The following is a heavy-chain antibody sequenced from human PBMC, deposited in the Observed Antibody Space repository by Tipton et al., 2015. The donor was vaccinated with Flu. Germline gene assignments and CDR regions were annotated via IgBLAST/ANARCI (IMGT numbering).Heavy chain of an antibody. D-gene: IGHD4-17*01. CDR1: GYTFTGYY. V-gene: IGHV1-2*02. CDR2: INPNSGGT. J-gene: IGHJ5*02. Sequence: QSGPEVKKPGASVKVSCKASGYTFTGYYMHWVRQAPGQGLEWMGWINPNSGGTNYAQKFQGRVTMTRDTSISTAYMELSRLRSDDTAVYYCARAEPDYGDYVGWFDPWGQGTLVTVSS. CDR3: ARAEPDYGDYVGWFDP.